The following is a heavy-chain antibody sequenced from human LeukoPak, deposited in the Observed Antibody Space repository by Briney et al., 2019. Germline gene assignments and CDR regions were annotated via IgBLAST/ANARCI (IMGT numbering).Heavy chain of an antibody. J-gene: IGHJ5*02. CDR2: ISWNSGSI. Sequence: GGSLRLSCAASGFTFITYWMHWVRQAPGKGLEWVSGISWNSGSIGYADSVKGRFTISRDNAKNSLYLQMNSLRAEDTALYYCAKGIVGWLVPPFDPWGQGTLVTVSS. V-gene: IGHV3-9*01. D-gene: IGHD6-19*01. CDR3: AKGIVGWLVPPFDP. CDR1: GFTFITYW.